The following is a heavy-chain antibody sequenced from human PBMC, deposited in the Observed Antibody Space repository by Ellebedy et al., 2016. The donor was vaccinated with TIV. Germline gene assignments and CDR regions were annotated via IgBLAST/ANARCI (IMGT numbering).Heavy chain of an antibody. V-gene: IGHV3-48*02. Sequence: GESLKISCAASGFTFSSYSMNWVRQAPGKGLEWVSYISSSSSTIYYADSVKGRFTISRDNAKNSLYLQMNSLRDEDTAVYYCARGGYCSSTSCYPFFDYWGQGTLVTVSS. J-gene: IGHJ4*02. CDR3: ARGGYCSSTSCYPFFDY. CDR1: GFTFSSYS. CDR2: ISSSSSTI. D-gene: IGHD2-2*01.